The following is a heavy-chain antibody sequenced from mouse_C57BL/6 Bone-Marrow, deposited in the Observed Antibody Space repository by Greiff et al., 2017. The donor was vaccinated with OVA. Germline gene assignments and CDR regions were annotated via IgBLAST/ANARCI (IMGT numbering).Heavy chain of an antibody. D-gene: IGHD2-1*01. V-gene: IGHV5-9-1*02. CDR1: GFTFSSYA. CDR2: ISSGGDYI. CDR3: TRLLDAMDY. J-gene: IGHJ4*01. Sequence: DVMLVESGEGLVKPGGSLKLSCAASGFTFSSYAMSWVRQTPEKRLEWVAYISSGGDYIYYADTVKGRFSISRDNARNTLYLQMSSLKSEDTAMYYCTRLLDAMDYWGQGTSVTVSS.